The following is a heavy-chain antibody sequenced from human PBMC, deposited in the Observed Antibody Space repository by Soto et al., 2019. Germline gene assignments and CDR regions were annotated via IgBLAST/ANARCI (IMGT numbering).Heavy chain of an antibody. J-gene: IGHJ4*02. Sequence: LRLSCAAPGFTFSSYGMHWVRQAPGKGLEWVAVIWYDGSNKYYADSVKGRFTISRDNSKNTLYLQMNSLRAEDTAVYYCARDRYYDSSGYYLVYWGQGTLVTVSS. CDR3: ARDRYYDSSGYYLVY. V-gene: IGHV3-33*01. D-gene: IGHD3-22*01. CDR1: GFTFSSYG. CDR2: IWYDGSNK.